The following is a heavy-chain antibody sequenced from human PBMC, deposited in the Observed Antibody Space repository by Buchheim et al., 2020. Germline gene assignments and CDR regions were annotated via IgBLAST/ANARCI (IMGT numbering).Heavy chain of an antibody. Sequence: EVQLVESGGGLVQPGGSLRLSCVASGFTFSSYWMSWVRQAPGKGLEWVANITPDGSENYYVASVGGRFTISRDNAKKSLYLQMKSLRAEDTAVYYCAREHGDYWGQGTL. V-gene: IGHV3-7*01. CDR2: ITPDGSEN. CDR1: GFTFSSYW. J-gene: IGHJ4*02. CDR3: AREHGDY.